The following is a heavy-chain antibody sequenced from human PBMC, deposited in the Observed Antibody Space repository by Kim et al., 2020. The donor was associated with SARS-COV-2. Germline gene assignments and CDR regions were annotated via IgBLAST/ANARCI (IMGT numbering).Heavy chain of an antibody. D-gene: IGHD1-26*01. CDR3: AKDPYSGSYSSYFDY. V-gene: IGHV3-30*18. CDR2: ISYDGSNK. Sequence: LSLTCAASGFTFSSYGMHWVRQAPGKGLEWVAVISYDGSNKYYADSVKGRFTISRDNSKNTLYLQMNSLRAEDTAVYYCAKDPYSGSYSSYFDYWGQ. J-gene: IGHJ4*02. CDR1: GFTFSSYG.